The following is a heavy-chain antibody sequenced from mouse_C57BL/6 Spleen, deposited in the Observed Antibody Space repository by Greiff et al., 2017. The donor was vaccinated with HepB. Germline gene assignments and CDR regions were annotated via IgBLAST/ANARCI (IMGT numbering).Heavy chain of an antibody. CDR1: GYTFTDYY. CDR3: ARYNYYGSSYWYFDV. D-gene: IGHD1-1*01. Sequence: VQLQQSGPVLVKPGASVKMSCKASGYTFTDYYMNWVKQSHGKSLEWIGVINPYNGGTSYNQKFKGKATLTVDKSSSTAYMELNSLTSEDSAVYYGARYNYYGSSYWYFDVWGTGTTVTVSS. CDR2: INPYNGGT. J-gene: IGHJ1*03. V-gene: IGHV1-19*01.